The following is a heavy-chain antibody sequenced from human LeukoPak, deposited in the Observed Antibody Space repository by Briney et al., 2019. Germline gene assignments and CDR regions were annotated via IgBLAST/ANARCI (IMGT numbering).Heavy chain of an antibody. J-gene: IGHJ5*02. CDR1: GYTFTGYY. V-gene: IGHV1-2*02. CDR3: ARDRAFGGVIVIPFPTGWFDP. Sequence: VASVKVSCKASGYTFTGYYMHWVRQAPGQGLEWMGWINPNSGGTNYAQKFQGRVTMTRDTSTSTVYMELSSLRSEDTAVYYCARDRAFGGVIVIPFPTGWFDPWGQGTLVTVSS. D-gene: IGHD3-16*02. CDR2: INPNSGGT.